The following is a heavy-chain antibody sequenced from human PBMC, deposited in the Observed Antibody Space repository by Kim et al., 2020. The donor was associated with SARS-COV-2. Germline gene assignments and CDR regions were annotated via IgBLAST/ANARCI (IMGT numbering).Heavy chain of an antibody. D-gene: IGHD5-12*01. J-gene: IGHJ3*02. CDR3: ARADYSGYGYDAFDI. V-gene: IGHV3-21*01. Sequence: DSVRGRFTISRDNAKNSLYLQMNSLRAEDTAVYYGARADYSGYGYDAFDIWGQGTMVTVSS.